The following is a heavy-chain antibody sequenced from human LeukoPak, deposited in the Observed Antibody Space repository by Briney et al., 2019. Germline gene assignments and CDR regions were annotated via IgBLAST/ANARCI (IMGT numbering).Heavy chain of an antibody. D-gene: IGHD2-2*01. Sequence: PSETLSLTCAVSGYSISSGYYWGWIRQPPGTGLERIGSIYHSGSTYYNPSLKSRVTISVDMSKNQFSLKLSSVTAADTAVYYCARRSCSSTSCYPLDAFDIWGQGTMVTVSS. CDR1: GYSISSGYY. CDR2: IYHSGST. CDR3: ARRSCSSTSCYPLDAFDI. J-gene: IGHJ3*02. V-gene: IGHV4-38-2*01.